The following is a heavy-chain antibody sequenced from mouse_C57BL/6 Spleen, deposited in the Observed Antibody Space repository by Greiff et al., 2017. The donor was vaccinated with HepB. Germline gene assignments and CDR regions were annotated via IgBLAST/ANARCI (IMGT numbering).Heavy chain of an antibody. D-gene: IGHD1-1*01. CDR1: GFNIKDYY. Sequence: EVKLLESGAELVKPGASVKLSCTASGFNIKDYYMHWVKQRTEQGLEWIGRIDPEDGETKYDPKFQGKATITADTSSTTAYRQLSSLTYEDTAVYYCARITTVVGTDYWGQGTTLTVSS. CDR3: ARITTVVGTDY. V-gene: IGHV14-2*01. J-gene: IGHJ2*01. CDR2: IDPEDGET.